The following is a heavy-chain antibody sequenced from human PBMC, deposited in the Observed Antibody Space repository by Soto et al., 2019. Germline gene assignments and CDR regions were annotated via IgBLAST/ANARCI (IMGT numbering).Heavy chain of an antibody. CDR3: ARGRDRLHEDGLYYGMDV. CDR2: IDPDSGCT. Sequence: ASVKVSCKASGYTFTAHYMHWVRQAPGQGLEWMGWIDPDSGCTNYAQQFQDWVTLARDTSINTVYMDLKRLRSDDTAVYYCARGRDRLHEDGLYYGMDVWGQGTRVTVSS. V-gene: IGHV1-2*04. J-gene: IGHJ6*02. CDR1: GYTFTAHY. D-gene: IGHD3-16*01.